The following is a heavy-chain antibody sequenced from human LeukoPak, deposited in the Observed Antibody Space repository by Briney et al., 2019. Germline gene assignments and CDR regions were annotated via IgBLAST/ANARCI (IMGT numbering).Heavy chain of an antibody. CDR2: ISSSGSTI. J-gene: IGHJ4*02. CDR3: ARPRHERYSSGWYDY. V-gene: IGHV3-11*01. D-gene: IGHD6-19*01. CDR1: GFTFSDYY. Sequence: GGSLRLSCAASGFTFSDYYMSWIRQAPGKGLEWVSYISSSGSTIYYADSVKGRFTISRDNAKDSLYLQMNSLRAEDTAVYYCARPRHERYSSGWYDYWGQGTLVTVSS.